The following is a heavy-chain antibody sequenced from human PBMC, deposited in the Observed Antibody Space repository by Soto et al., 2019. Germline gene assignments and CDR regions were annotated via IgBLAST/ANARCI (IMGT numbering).Heavy chain of an antibody. CDR3: ATGVAARYYNAMYV. V-gene: IGHV3-23*01. CDR2: IGSSGGST. D-gene: IGHD6-6*01. Sequence: SLRLSCAASGFTFSSYAMNWVRQAPGKGPEWVSGIGSSGGSTYYADSVKGRFTISRDNSKNTLYLQMNSLRAEDTAVYYCATGVAARYYNAMYVWGQGTTVTVSS. CDR1: GFTFSSYA. J-gene: IGHJ6*02.